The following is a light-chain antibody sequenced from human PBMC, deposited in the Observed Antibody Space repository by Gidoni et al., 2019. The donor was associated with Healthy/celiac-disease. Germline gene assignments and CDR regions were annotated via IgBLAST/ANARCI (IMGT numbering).Light chain of an antibody. CDR2: ANR. V-gene: IGLV1-40*01. CDR1: SSNLGAGHH. J-gene: IGLJ1*01. CDR3: QSYDTSLSAYV. Sequence: QSVLTQPPSVSWAPGQKMTISCTGSSSNLGAGHHVPWYQHLPGTAPKVLIFANRNRPSGVPDRFSASKSGTSASLVITGLQPEDETDYYCQSYDTSLSAYVFGTGTKVTVL.